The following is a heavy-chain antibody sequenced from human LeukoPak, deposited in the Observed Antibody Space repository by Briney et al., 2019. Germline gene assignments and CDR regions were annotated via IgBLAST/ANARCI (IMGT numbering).Heavy chain of an antibody. CDR1: GGTFSSYA. CDR2: IIPIFGTA. Sequence: SVKVSCKASGGTFSSYAISWVRQAPGQGLEWMGGIIPIFGTANYAQKFQGRVTITADKSTSTAYMELSSLRSEDTAVYYCARDPLRGATVTHNWFDPWGQGTLVTVSS. D-gene: IGHD4-17*01. J-gene: IGHJ5*02. CDR3: ARDPLRGATVTHNWFDP. V-gene: IGHV1-69*06.